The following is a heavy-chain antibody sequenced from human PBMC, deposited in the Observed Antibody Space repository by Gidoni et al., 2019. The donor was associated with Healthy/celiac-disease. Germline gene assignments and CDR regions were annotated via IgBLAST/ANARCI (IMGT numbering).Heavy chain of an antibody. Sequence: QVQLVQSGAEVKKPGSSVKVSCKASGGAFSSSAISWVRQAPGQGLEWMGRIIPILSIANYAQKFQGKVTITADKSTSTAYMELSSLRSEDTAVYYCARDSAATTVPFLSYYGMDVWGQGTTVTVSS. CDR2: IIPILSIA. V-gene: IGHV1-69*04. D-gene: IGHD6-25*01. CDR1: GGAFSSSA. CDR3: ARDSAATTVPFLSYYGMDV. J-gene: IGHJ6*02.